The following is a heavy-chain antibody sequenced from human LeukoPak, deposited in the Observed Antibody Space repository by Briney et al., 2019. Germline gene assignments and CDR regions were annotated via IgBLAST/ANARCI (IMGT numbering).Heavy chain of an antibody. CDR3: ATLCSGGFCYIEY. D-gene: IGHD2-15*01. V-gene: IGHV1-69*04. CDR2: FVPSVDVA. J-gene: IGHJ4*02. Sequence: ASVKVSCKASRGTFPNYDISWVRQAPGQGLEWMGRFVPSVDVANYSPKFRGRVTITADKSTTTVFMELSSLRSEDTAVYYCATLCSGGFCYIEYWGQGILVTGSS. CDR1: RGTFPNYD.